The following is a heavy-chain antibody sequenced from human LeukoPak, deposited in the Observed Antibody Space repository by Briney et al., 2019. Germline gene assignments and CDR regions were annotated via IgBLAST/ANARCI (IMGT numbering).Heavy chain of an antibody. D-gene: IGHD2-2*02. CDR3: ASKRRYCSSTSCYRGYFDY. CDR1: GGSISSSSYY. Sequence: SETLSLTCTVSGGSISSSSYYWGWIRQPPGKGLEWIGSIYYSGSTYYNPSLKSRVTISVDTSKNQFSLKLSSVTAADTAVYYCASKRRYCSSTSCYRGYFDYWGQGTLVTVSS. V-gene: IGHV4-39*01. J-gene: IGHJ4*02. CDR2: IYYSGST.